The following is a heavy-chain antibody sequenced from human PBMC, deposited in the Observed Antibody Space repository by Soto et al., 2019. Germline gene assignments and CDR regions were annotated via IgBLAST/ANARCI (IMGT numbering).Heavy chain of an antibody. Sequence: LRLSCAASKFTFSTYAMTWVRQAPGKGLEWVSDISGSGDNTYYADSVKGRFTISRDNSKSTLYLQMNSLRAEDTAVYYCAKDMVHCTGTRCARYFEKWGRRPLVTVSS. CDR2: ISGSGDNT. D-gene: IGHD2-8*02. CDR1: KFTFSTYA. J-gene: IGHJ4*02. V-gene: IGHV3-23*01. CDR3: AKDMVHCTGTRCARYFEK.